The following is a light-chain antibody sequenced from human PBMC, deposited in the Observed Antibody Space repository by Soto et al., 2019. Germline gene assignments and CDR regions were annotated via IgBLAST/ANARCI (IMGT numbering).Light chain of an antibody. CDR2: KAS. CDR3: HLYKTYWT. Sequence: DIQMTQSPSTLSASVGDRVTITCRASQSISSWLAWYQQKPGKAPKLLIYKASNLQSGVPSRFSGSGSGTEFTLTISSLQPDDFATYYCHLYKTYWTFGHGTQV. J-gene: IGKJ1*01. CDR1: QSISSW. V-gene: IGKV1-5*03.